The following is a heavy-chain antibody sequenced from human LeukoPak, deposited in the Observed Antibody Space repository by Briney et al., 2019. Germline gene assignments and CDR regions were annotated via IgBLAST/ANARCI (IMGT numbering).Heavy chain of an antibody. V-gene: IGHV4-59*01. Sequence: SETLSLTCTVSGGSISSYYWSWIRQPPGKRLEWLGHIYYSGSTNYNPSLKRRVTISVGTYKNQFSPKLSSVTAADTAVYYCASRSSIWSGYQDTLYYFDSWGQGTLVTVSS. CDR1: GGSISSYY. J-gene: IGHJ4*02. CDR2: IYYSGST. D-gene: IGHD3-3*01. CDR3: ASRSSIWSGYQDTLYYFDS.